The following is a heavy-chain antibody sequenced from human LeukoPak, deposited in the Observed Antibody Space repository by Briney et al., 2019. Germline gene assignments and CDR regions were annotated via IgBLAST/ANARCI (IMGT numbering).Heavy chain of an antibody. V-gene: IGHV3-53*01. CDR1: GFTVSSNY. CDR2: IFSGGGR. Sequence: PGGSLSLSCAASGFTVSSNYMSWVRPAPGKGLDWVSVIFSGGGRNYADSVKGRFTISRDNSKNTLYLQMNSLRAEDTAVYYCARERDAFDIWGQGTMVTVSS. J-gene: IGHJ3*02. CDR3: ARERDAFDI.